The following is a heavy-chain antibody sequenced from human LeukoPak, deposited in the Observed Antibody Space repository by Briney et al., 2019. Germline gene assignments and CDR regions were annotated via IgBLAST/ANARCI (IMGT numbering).Heavy chain of an antibody. V-gene: IGHV4-34*01. J-gene: IGHJ3*02. CDR1: GGPFSGYY. CDR3: ARGRITIFGVVIIPQPAFDI. Sequence: SETLSLTCAVYGGPFSGYYWSWIRQPPGKGLEWIGEINHSGSTNYNPSLKSRVTISVDTSKNQFSLKLSSVTAADTAVYYCARGRITIFGVVIIPQPAFDIWGQGTMVTVSS. D-gene: IGHD3-3*01. CDR2: INHSGST.